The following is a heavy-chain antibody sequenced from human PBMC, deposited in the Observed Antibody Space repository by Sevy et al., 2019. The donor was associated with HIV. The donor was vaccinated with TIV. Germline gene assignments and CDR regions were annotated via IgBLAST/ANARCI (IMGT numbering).Heavy chain of an antibody. D-gene: IGHD3-10*01. Sequence: GGSLRLSCIGSGFSFSYYGIHWVRQSPGKGLDWVALISHDGINEYYADSVKGRFTISRDNSKKSLYLQMNSLRVEDTAVYYCARVVGYVSGNYYKYYYDLDVWGQRTAVTVSS. CDR2: ISHDGINE. CDR3: ARVVGYVSGNYYKYYYDLDV. V-gene: IGHV3-30*03. CDR1: GFSFSYYG. J-gene: IGHJ6*02.